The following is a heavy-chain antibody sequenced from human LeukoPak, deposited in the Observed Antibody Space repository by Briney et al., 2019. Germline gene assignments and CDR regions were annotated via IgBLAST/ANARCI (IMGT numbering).Heavy chain of an antibody. V-gene: IGHV5-10-1*01. CDR3: ARHGMSPDGELDY. CDR1: GYSFTSYC. CDR2: IDPSDSYT. J-gene: IGHJ4*02. Sequence: GEALKISYKGSGYSFTSYCIRWVRQMPGKGRGWMGRIDPSDSYTNYSPSFQGHVTISADKSISTAYLQWSSLKASDTAMYYCARHGMSPDGELDYWGQGTLVTVSS. D-gene: IGHD4-17*01.